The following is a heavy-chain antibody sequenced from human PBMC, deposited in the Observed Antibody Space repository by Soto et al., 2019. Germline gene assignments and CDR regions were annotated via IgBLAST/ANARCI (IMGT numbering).Heavy chain of an antibody. CDR3: ARGGLQHALDV. D-gene: IGHD6-13*01. J-gene: IGHJ6*02. Sequence: EVHLVESGGGLVQPGGSLRLSCAASGFTFSNYWMYWVRQAPGKGLVWVSRVNNDGTDTTHADSVKGRFTISRDNAENTLYLQRNSLRGEDTAVYYCARGGLQHALDVWGQGSTVTVSS. V-gene: IGHV3-74*03. CDR1: GFTFSNYW. CDR2: VNNDGTDT.